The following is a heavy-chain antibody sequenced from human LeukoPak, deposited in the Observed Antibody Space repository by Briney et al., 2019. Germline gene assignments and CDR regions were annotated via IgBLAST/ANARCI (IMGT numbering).Heavy chain of an antibody. CDR2: IRYDGSNK. D-gene: IGHD2-2*01. CDR1: GFTFSSYG. V-gene: IGHV3-30*02. Sequence: GGSLRLSCAASGFTFSSYGMYWVRQAPGKGLEWVAFIRYDGSNKYYADSVKGRFTVSRDNSKNTLYLQMNSLRAEDTAVYYCASQYCSSTSCQTTFDYWGQGTLVTVSS. J-gene: IGHJ4*02. CDR3: ASQYCSSTSCQTTFDY.